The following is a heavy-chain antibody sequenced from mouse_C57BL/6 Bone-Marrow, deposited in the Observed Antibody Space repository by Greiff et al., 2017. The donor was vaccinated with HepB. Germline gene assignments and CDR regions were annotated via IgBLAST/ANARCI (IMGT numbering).Heavy chain of an antibody. CDR3: ARYDYDRYYAMDY. CDR2: INPNNGGT. J-gene: IGHJ4*01. Sequence: EVQLQQSGPELVKPGASVKISCKASGYTFTDYYMNWVKQSHGKSLEWIGDINPNNGGTSYNQKFKGKATLTVDKSSSTAYMELRSLTSEDSAVYYCARYDYDRYYAMDYWGQGTSVTVSS. V-gene: IGHV1-26*01. D-gene: IGHD2-4*01. CDR1: GYTFTDYY.